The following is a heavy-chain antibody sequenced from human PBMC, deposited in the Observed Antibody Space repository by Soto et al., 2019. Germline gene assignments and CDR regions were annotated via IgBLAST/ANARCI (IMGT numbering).Heavy chain of an antibody. D-gene: IGHD1-26*01. CDR1: GFTFSNYR. CDR3: ARDYPIVGANPESAFDI. Sequence: EVQLVESGGGLVQPGGSLRLCCAASGFTFSNYRMNWVRQAPGKGLEWVSFISSSSDTIYYADSVKGRFTISRDNAKNSLYLQMNSLRDEDTAVYYWARDYPIVGANPESAFDIWGQGTMVTVSS. CDR2: ISSSSDTI. J-gene: IGHJ3*02. V-gene: IGHV3-48*02.